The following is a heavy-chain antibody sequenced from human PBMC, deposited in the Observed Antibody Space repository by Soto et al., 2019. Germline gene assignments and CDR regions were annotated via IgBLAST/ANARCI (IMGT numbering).Heavy chain of an antibody. CDR1: GGTYRSNA. Sequence: ASVKPSCKDSGGTYRSNAINWVRQAPKQGLEWMGGIIRIFGTPDYAQRFQGRVTITADESTSTAYMELSSLRSEDTAVYYCARQGSNEYYYYGMDVWGQGTTVTVSS. D-gene: IGHD3-10*01. J-gene: IGHJ6*02. V-gene: IGHV1-69*13. CDR2: IIRIFGTP. CDR3: ARQGSNEYYYYGMDV.